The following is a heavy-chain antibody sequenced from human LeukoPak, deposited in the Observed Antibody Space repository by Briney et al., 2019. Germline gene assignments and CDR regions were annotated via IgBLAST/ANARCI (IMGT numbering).Heavy chain of an antibody. CDR2: INPNSGGT. V-gene: IGHV1-2*06. Sequence: ASVKVSCKASGYTFTGYYMHWVRQAPGQGLEWMGRINPNSGGTNYAQKFQGRVTMTRDTSISTAYMELSSLRSEDTAVYYCAREEGTMIDRPLIQEWYYFDYWGQGTLVTVSS. CDR3: AREEGTMIDRPLIQEWYYFDY. CDR1: GYTFTGYY. J-gene: IGHJ4*02. D-gene: IGHD3-22*01.